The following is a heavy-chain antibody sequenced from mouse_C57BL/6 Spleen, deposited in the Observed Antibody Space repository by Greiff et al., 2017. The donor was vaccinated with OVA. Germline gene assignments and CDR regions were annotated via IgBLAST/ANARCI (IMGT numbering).Heavy chain of an antibody. V-gene: IGHV1-72*01. D-gene: IGHD1-1*01. Sequence: QVQLQQPGAELVKPGASVKLSCKASGYTFTSYWMHWVKQRPGRGLEWIGRIDPNSGGTKYNEKFKSKATLTVDKPSSTAYMQLSSLTSEDSAVYYWAREREKLITAGPMDYWGQGTSVTVSS. J-gene: IGHJ4*01. CDR1: GYTFTSYW. CDR3: AREREKLITAGPMDY. CDR2: IDPNSGGT.